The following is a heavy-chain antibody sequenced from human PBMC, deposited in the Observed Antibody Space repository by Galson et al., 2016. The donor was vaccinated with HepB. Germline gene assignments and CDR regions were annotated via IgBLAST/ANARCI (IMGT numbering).Heavy chain of an antibody. Sequence: SVKVSCKASGYTFTNFGISWVRQAAGQGLEWLGWISAYSGNKNYAQSLQDRVPMTTDTSTTTAHMELRSLRSDDTAVYYCARDVFPSIPMVREFDYWGQGTLVTVSS. CDR1: GYTFTNFG. J-gene: IGHJ4*02. D-gene: IGHD3-10*01. CDR2: ISAYSGNK. V-gene: IGHV1-18*01. CDR3: ARDVFPSIPMVREFDY.